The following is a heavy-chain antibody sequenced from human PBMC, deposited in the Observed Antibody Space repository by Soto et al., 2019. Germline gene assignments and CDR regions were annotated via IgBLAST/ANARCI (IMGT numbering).Heavy chain of an antibody. CDR3: ARDPTDYGGVASVQL. D-gene: IGHD4-17*01. V-gene: IGHV1-69*06. CDR2: IIPIFGTA. J-gene: IGHJ1*01. Sequence: SVKVSCKASGGTFSSSAISWVRQAPGQGLEWMGGIIPIFGTANYAQKFQGRVTITADKSTSTAYMELSSLRSEDTAVYYCARDPTDYGGVASVQLWGQGTLVTVSS. CDR1: GGTFSSSA.